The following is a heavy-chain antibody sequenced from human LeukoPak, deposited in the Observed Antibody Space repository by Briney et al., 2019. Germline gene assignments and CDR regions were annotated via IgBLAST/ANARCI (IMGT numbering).Heavy chain of an antibody. V-gene: IGHV1-2*02. Sequence: ASVKVSCKASGYTFTGYYMHWVRQAPGQGLEWMGWINPNSGGTDYAQKFQGRVTMTRDTSISTAYMELSRLRSDDTAVYYCARDHVAGIYYYYGMDVWGQGTTVTVSS. J-gene: IGHJ6*02. CDR1: GYTFTGYY. CDR2: INPNSGGT. CDR3: ARDHVAGIYYYYGMDV. D-gene: IGHD6-19*01.